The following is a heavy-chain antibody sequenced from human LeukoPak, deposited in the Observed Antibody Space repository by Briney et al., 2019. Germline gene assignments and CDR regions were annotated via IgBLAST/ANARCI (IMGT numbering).Heavy chain of an antibody. CDR3: ARRGRYDFWSGTRGVWDY. J-gene: IGHJ4*02. Sequence: SETLSLTCTVSGGSISSSSYYWGWVRQPPGKGLEWIGEINHSGSTNYNPSLKSRVTISVDTSKNQFSLKLSSVTAADTAVYYCARRGRYDFWSGTRGVWDYWGQGTLVTVSS. V-gene: IGHV4-39*07. D-gene: IGHD3-3*01. CDR2: INHSGST. CDR1: GGSISSSSYY.